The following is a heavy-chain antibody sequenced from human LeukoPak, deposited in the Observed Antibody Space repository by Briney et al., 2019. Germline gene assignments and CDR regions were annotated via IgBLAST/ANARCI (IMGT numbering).Heavy chain of an antibody. Sequence: QPGGSPRLSCAASGFTFSNCGMTWVRQAPGKGLEWVSSISGSDDGTYYADSVKGRFTISRDNSKNTLYLQMNSLRAEDTAVYYCAKRGPVYSASPGNYFDYWGQGTLVTVSS. CDR1: GFTFSNCG. CDR2: ISGSDDGT. J-gene: IGHJ4*02. V-gene: IGHV3-23*01. CDR3: AKRGPVYSASPGNYFDY. D-gene: IGHD3-10*01.